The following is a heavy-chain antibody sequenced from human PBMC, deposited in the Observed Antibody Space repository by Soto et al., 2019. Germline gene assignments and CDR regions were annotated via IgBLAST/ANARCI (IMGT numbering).Heavy chain of an antibody. CDR2: IYYNGNT. CDR3: TRANWYSEY. J-gene: IGHJ4*02. CDR1: GVSISNNY. D-gene: IGHD7-27*01. Sequence: QVQLQESGPGLVKPSETLSLTCTVSGVSISNNYWSWIRQPPGKGLEWIGYIYYNGNTNYNPSLKSRVTMSLDTSMNQISLKLTTVTAADTAVYYCTRANWYSEYWGQGTLVTVSS. V-gene: IGHV4-59*01.